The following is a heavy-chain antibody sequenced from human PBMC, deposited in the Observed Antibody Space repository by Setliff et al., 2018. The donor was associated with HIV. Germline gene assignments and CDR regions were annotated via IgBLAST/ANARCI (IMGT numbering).Heavy chain of an antibody. CDR1: GGSISSVNYY. CDR2: IYASGSP. Sequence: SETLSLTCNVSGGSISSVNYYWNWVRQPAGKGLEWIGRIYASGSPAYNPSLKSRVTISVDTSKNHFSLRLNSVTAADTAVYFCARAPRYYRGWYIPEYFDNWGEGTLVTVSS. V-gene: IGHV4-61*02. CDR3: ARAPRYYRGWYIPEYFDN. J-gene: IGHJ4*02. D-gene: IGHD6-19*01.